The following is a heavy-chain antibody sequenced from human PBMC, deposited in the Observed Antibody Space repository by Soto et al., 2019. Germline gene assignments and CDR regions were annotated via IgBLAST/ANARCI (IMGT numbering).Heavy chain of an antibody. V-gene: IGHV1-8*01. CDR2: MNPNSGNT. D-gene: IGHD3-10*01. Sequence: ASVKVSCKASGYTFTSYDINWVRQATGQGLEWMGWMNPNSGNTGYAQKFQGRVTMTRNTSISTAYMELSSLRSEDTAVYYCAIGFWEPFGYYYYYMDVWGKGSTVTVSS. CDR3: AIGFWEPFGYYYYYMDV. CDR1: GYTFTSYD. J-gene: IGHJ6*03.